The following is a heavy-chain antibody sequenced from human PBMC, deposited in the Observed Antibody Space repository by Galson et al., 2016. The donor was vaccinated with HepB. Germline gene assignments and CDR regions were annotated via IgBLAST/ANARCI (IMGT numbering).Heavy chain of an antibody. D-gene: IGHD3-22*01. CDR3: AKSEGDSSGYYPDACGI. CDR1: GFIFSIYG. V-gene: IGHV3-30*18. J-gene: IGHJ3*02. Sequence: SLRLSCAASGFIFSIYGMHWVRQVPGKGLEWVAVISYDGSDKYYVDSVKGRFTISRDNSKNTLYLQMNSLRTEDTAVHYCAKSEGDSSGYYPDACGIWGQGTVVTVSS. CDR2: ISYDGSDK.